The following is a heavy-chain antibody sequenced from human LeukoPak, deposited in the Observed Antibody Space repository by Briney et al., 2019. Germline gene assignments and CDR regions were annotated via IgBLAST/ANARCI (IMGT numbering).Heavy chain of an antibody. CDR3: ATQQEGNPAY. D-gene: IGHD1-14*01. J-gene: IGHJ4*02. CDR1: GLTFSSHW. Sequence: GGSLRLSCAASGLTFSSHWMHWVRQAPGKGLVWVSRITNDGSSTTYADSVKGRFTISRDNAKDMLYLQVNSLRAEDTAVYYCATQQEGNPAYWGQGTLVTVSS. V-gene: IGHV3-74*01. CDR2: ITNDGSST.